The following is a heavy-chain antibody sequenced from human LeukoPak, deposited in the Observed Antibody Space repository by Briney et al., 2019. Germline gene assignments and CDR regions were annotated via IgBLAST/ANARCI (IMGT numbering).Heavy chain of an antibody. Sequence: GGSLRLSCAASGFTFSSYAMSWVRQAPGKGLEWVSAISGSGGSTYYADSVKGRFTISRDDSKNTLYLQMNSLRAEDTAVYYCAKDPTVDDAFDIWGQGTMVTVSS. CDR3: AKDPTVDDAFDI. V-gene: IGHV3-23*01. J-gene: IGHJ3*02. CDR2: ISGSGGST. D-gene: IGHD4-23*01. CDR1: GFTFSSYA.